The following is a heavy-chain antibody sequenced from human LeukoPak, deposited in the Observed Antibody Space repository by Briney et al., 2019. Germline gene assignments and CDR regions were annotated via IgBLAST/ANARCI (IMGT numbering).Heavy chain of an antibody. CDR2: IYYSVNT. CDR1: GGSISSGGYS. Sequence: SETLSLTCAVSGGSISSGGYSWSWIRQPPGKGLEWIGYIYYSVNTYYSPSLKSRVTISVDTSKNQFSLKLSSVTAADTAVYYCARDGGVAPHNWFDPWGQGTLVTVSS. V-gene: IGHV4-30-4*07. CDR3: ARDGGVAPHNWFDP. D-gene: IGHD2-8*02. J-gene: IGHJ5*02.